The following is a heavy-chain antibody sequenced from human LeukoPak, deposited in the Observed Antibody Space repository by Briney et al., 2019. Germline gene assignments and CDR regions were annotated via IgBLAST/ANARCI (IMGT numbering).Heavy chain of an antibody. CDR2: ISYDGSNK. CDR1: GFTFSSYA. J-gene: IGHJ4*02. D-gene: IGHD4-23*01. Sequence: TGGSLRLSCAASGFTFSSYAMHWVRQAPGKGLEWVAVISYDGSNKYYADSVKGRFTISRDNSKNTLYLQMNSLRAEDTAVYYCARDYGGNYYFDYWGQGTLVTVSS. V-gene: IGHV3-30-3*01. CDR3: ARDYGGNYYFDY.